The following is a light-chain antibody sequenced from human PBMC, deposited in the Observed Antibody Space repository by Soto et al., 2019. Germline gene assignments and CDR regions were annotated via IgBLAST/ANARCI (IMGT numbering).Light chain of an antibody. CDR1: SSDVGSYNY. V-gene: IGLV2-11*01. CDR3: CSYAGSYTWV. Sequence: QSALTQPRSVSGSPGPSVTISCTGTSSDVGSYNYVSWYQQHPGKAPKLMIYDVSKRPSGVPDRFSGSKSGNTASLTISGLQAEDEADYYCCSYAGSYTWVFGGGNKLTVL. CDR2: DVS. J-gene: IGLJ3*02.